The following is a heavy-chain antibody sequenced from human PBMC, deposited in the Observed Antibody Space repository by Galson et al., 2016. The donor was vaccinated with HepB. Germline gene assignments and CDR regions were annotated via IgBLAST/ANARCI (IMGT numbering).Heavy chain of an antibody. D-gene: IGHD1-1*01. Sequence: SLRLSCAASGFTFNNAWMNWVRQAPGKGLEWVGRIKSKDAGGTTDYAAPVKGRFSVSRDDSENTLYQQMNRLKTEDTAVYYCTTEGWSDAQFFDYWGQGTLVTVSS. CDR3: TTEGWSDAQFFDY. V-gene: IGHV3-15*01. CDR1: GFTFNNAW. CDR2: IKSKDAGGTT. J-gene: IGHJ4*02.